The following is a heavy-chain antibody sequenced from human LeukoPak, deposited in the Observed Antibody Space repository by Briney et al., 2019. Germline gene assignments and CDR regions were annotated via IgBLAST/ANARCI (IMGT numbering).Heavy chain of an antibody. CDR3: ARALGSIVAAGTAYPDY. J-gene: IGHJ4*02. V-gene: IGHV1-18*01. D-gene: IGHD6-13*01. Sequence: ASVKVSCKASGYTFTSYGISWVRQAPGQGLEWMGWVSAYNGNTNYAQKLQGRVTMTTDTSTSTAYMELRSLRSDDTAVYYCARALGSIVAAGTAYPDYWGQGTLVTVSS. CDR1: GYTFTSYG. CDR2: VSAYNGNT.